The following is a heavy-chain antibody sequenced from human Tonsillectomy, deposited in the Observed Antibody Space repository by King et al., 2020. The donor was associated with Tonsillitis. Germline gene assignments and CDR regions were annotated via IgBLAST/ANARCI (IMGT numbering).Heavy chain of an antibody. D-gene: IGHD2-15*01. V-gene: IGHV4-39*01. CDR1: GGSISSSNYY. CDR2: IYYSGST. J-gene: IGHJ3*02. CDR3: ARNVLGYCSGSCYSGVFDI. Sequence: QLQESGPGLVKPSETLSLTCSVSGGSISSSNYYWGWIRQPPGKGLEWIGNIYYSGSTYYNPSLKSRVTISVDTSKKQFSLKLSSVTAADTAVYYCARNVLGYCSGSCYSGVFDIWGQGTVVTVSS.